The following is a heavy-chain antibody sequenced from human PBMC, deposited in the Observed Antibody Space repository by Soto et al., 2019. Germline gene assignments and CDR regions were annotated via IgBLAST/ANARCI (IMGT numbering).Heavy chain of an antibody. CDR1: GFTFSSYS. D-gene: IGHD5-18*01. V-gene: IGHV3-21*01. CDR2: ISSSSSYI. CDR3: ASENTAMVKYYFDY. Sequence: EVQLVESGGGRVKPGGSLRLSCAASGFTFSSYSMNWVRQAPGKGLEWVSSISSSSSYIYYADSVKGRFTISRDNATNSLYLQMNSLRAEDTAVYYCASENTAMVKYYFDYWGQGTLVTVSS. J-gene: IGHJ4*02.